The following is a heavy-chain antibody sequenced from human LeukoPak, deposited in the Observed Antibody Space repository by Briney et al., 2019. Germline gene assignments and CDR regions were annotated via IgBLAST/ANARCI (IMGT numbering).Heavy chain of an antibody. Sequence: PGGSLRLSCSASGFTFSSYWMSWVRQALGKGLEWVANMKQDGSEKYYVDTVKGRFTISRDNAEKSLYLQMNSLRVEDTAVYYCARDDGMRTVDYWGQGTLVTVSS. D-gene: IGHD1-14*01. CDR1: GFTFSSYW. CDR2: MKQDGSEK. V-gene: IGHV3-7*01. J-gene: IGHJ4*02. CDR3: ARDDGMRTVDY.